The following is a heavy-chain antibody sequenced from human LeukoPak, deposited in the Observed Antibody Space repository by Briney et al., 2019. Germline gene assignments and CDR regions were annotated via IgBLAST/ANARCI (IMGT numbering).Heavy chain of an antibody. CDR3: ARTRFSTAPTPPTGHFDY. J-gene: IGHJ4*02. CDR2: IYHSGST. D-gene: IGHD2/OR15-2a*01. Sequence: SETLSLTCTVSGGSIISSSSYWGWIRQPPGKGLEWIGSIYHSGSTYYNPSLKSRVTISVDRSKNQFSLKLSSVTAADTAVYYCARTRFSTAPTPPTGHFDYWGQGTLVTVSS. V-gene: IGHV4-39*07. CDR1: GGSIISSSSY.